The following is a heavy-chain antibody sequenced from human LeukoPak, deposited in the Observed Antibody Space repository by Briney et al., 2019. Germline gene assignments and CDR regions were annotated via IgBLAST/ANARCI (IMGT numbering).Heavy chain of an antibody. CDR1: GFTFSSYW. CDR3: AGGFPAANTKRIFDY. J-gene: IGHJ4*02. D-gene: IGHD1-1*01. V-gene: IGHV3-7*01. CDR2: IKQDGSEK. Sequence: SGGSLRLSCAASGFTFSSYWMSWVRQAPGKGLEWVANIKQDGSEKYYVDSVKGRFTISRDNAKNSLYLQMNSLRAEDTAVYYCAGGFPAANTKRIFDYWGQGTLVTVSS.